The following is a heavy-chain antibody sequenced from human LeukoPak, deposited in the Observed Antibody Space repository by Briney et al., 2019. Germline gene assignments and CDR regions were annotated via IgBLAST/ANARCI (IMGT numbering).Heavy chain of an antibody. D-gene: IGHD3-10*01. Sequence: GGSLRLSCAASGFSFSSYEMNWVRQAPGKGLECVSYISSGGSTIYYADSVKGRFTISRDNSKNTLYLQMGSLRAEDMAVYYCARDRGSGSYYFDYWGQGTLVTVSS. CDR2: ISSGGSTI. CDR1: GFSFSSYE. V-gene: IGHV3-48*03. J-gene: IGHJ4*02. CDR3: ARDRGSGSYYFDY.